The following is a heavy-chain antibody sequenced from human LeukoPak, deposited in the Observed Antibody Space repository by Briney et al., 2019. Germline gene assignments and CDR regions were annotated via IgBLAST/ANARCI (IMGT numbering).Heavy chain of an antibody. Sequence: SGPTLVNPTQTLTLTCTFSGFSLSTSGMCVSWIRQPPGKALEWLARIDWDDVKYYSTSLKTSLTISMDTSKNQVVLTMTNMDPVDTATYYCARTPPVAAAGSFDYWGQGTLVTVSS. J-gene: IGHJ4*02. V-gene: IGHV2-70*11. D-gene: IGHD6-13*01. CDR3: ARTPPVAAAGSFDY. CDR1: GFSLSTSGMC. CDR2: IDWDDVK.